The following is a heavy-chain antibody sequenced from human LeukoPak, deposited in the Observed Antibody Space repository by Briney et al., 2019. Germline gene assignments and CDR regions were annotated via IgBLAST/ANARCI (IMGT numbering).Heavy chain of an antibody. J-gene: IGHJ4*02. CDR2: MSNTGGKT. D-gene: IGHD2/OR15-2a*01. CDR3: VKGAESYCDSRSDY. Sequence: GGSLRLSCSASGFTFCSFAMHWVRQAPGKGLEYVSAMSNTGGKTYYADSMKGRVIVSRDNSKNTVYLQLSSLTAEDTAVYFCVKGAESYCDSRSDYWGQGTLVTVSS. V-gene: IGHV3-64D*09. CDR1: GFTFCSFA.